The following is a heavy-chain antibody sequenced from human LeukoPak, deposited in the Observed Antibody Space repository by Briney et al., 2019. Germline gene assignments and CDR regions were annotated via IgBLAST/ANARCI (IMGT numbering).Heavy chain of an antibody. CDR1: GFTFRSYG. J-gene: IGHJ4*02. CDR3: ALGRQSEEYLDN. CDR2: ISYDGSYK. D-gene: IGHD7-27*01. V-gene: IGHV3-30*03. Sequence: SGKSLRLSCAASGFTFRSYGTHWVRQAPGKGPEWVAFISYDGSYKYHADSVQGRFTISRDNSNSTLYLQMNSLRVDDTAVYYCALGRQSEEYLDNWGQGALVAVSS.